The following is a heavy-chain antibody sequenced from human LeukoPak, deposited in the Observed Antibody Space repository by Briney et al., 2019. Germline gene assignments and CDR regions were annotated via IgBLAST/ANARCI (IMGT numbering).Heavy chain of an antibody. CDR2: LDSSGST. CDR3: ARGTACGSKCFFDY. J-gene: IGHJ4*02. Sequence: SETLSLTCKVSGGSISGYYWSWIRQPAGKGLEWIGRLDSSGSTNYNSSLKSRVTMSIDRSQFSLRLTSVTAADTAIYYCARGTACGSKCFFDYWGQGILVTVSS. V-gene: IGHV4-4*07. D-gene: IGHD2-21*01. CDR1: GGSISGYY.